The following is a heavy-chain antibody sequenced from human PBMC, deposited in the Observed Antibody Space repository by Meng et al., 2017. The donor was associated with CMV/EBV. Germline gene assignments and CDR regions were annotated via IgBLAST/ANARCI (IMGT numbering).Heavy chain of an antibody. Sequence: QGAGPGLVTPSQTLSTPCLVSGGSISSGDYSWSWIRRPPGKGLEWIGDIYYSGSTYYNPSLKSRVTISVDTSKTQFSLKLSSVTAADTAVYYCARVTARVAGAFDYWGQGTLVTVSS. CDR2: IYYSGST. J-gene: IGHJ4*02. CDR3: ARVTARVAGAFDY. V-gene: IGHV4-30-4*08. CDR1: GGSISSGDYS. D-gene: IGHD1-14*01.